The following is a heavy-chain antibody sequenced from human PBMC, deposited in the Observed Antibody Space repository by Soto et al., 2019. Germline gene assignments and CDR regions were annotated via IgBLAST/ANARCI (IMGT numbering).Heavy chain of an antibody. CDR2: IIPIFGTA. CDR3: ARGAPPGYCSGGSCYSGFDY. D-gene: IGHD2-15*01. V-gene: IGHV1-69*13. J-gene: IGHJ4*02. CDR1: GGTFSSYA. Sequence: SVKVSCKASGGTFSSYAISWVRQAPGQGLEWMGGIIPIFGTANYAQKFQGRVTITADESTSTAYMELSSLRSEDTAVYYCARGAPPGYCSGGSCYSGFDYWGQGTLVTVSS.